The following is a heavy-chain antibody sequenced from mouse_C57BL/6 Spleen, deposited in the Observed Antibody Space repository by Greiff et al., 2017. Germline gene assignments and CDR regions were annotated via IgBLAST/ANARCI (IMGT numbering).Heavy chain of an antibody. CDR2: ISYDGSN. J-gene: IGHJ2*01. V-gene: IGHV3-6*01. CDR3: ARGTFFDY. CDR1: GYSITSGYY. Sequence: VQLQQSGPGLVQPSQSLSLTCSVTGYSITSGYYWNWIRQFPGNKLEWMGYISYDGSNNYNPSLKNRISITRDTSKNQFFLKLNSVTTEDTATYYCARGTFFDYWGQGTTLTVSS.